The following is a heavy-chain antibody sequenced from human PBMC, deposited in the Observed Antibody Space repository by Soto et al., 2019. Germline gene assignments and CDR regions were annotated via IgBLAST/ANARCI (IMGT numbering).Heavy chain of an antibody. J-gene: IGHJ4*02. CDR1: GYTFTSYA. D-gene: IGHD3-10*01. CDR3: ARDFTTYGSGSYSFDY. V-gene: IGHV1-3*01. Sequence: ASVKVSCKASGYTFTSYAMHWVRQAPGQRLEWMGWINAGNGSTKYAQKFQGRVTITRDTSTSTVYMELSSLRSEDTAVYYCARDFTTYGSGSYSFDYWGQGTLVTVSS. CDR2: INAGNGST.